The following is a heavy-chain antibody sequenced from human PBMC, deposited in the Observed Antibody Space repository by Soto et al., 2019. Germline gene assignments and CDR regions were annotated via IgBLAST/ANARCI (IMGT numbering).Heavy chain of an antibody. D-gene: IGHD3-16*02. CDR1: GFTFDDYG. V-gene: IGHV3-20*04. CDR3: ASGSYYDYVWGSYRFDY. J-gene: IGHJ4*02. Sequence: EVQLVESGGGVVRPGGSLRLCCAASGFTFDDYGMSWIRQAPGKGLEWVSGINWNGGSTGYADSVKGRFTISRDNAKNSLYLQMNSLRAEDTALYFCASGSYYDYVWGSYRFDYWGQGTLVTVSS. CDR2: INWNGGST.